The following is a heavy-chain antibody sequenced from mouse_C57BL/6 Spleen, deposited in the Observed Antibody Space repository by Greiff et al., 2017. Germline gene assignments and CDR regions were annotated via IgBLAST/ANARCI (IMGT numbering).Heavy chain of an antibody. V-gene: IGHV1-50*01. CDR1: GYTFTSYW. CDR2: IDPSDSYT. D-gene: IGHD1-1*02. J-gene: IGHJ2*01. CDR3: ARGGGSYSYFDY. Sequence: QVQLQQPGAELVKPGASVKLSCKASGYTFTSYWMQWVKQRPGQGLEWIGEIDPSDSYTNYNQKFKGKATLTVDTSSSTAYMQLSSLTSEDSAVYYCARGGGSYSYFDYWGKGTTLTVSS.